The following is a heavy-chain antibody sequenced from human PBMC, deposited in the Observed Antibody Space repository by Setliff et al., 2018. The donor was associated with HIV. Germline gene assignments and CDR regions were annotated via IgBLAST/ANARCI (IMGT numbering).Heavy chain of an antibody. CDR3: ARNQGDSSGWYAGDY. CDR2: INPSGGST. V-gene: IGHV1-46*01. D-gene: IGHD6-19*01. Sequence: ASVKVSCKASGYTFTRYFMHCVRQAPGQGLEWLGMINPSGGSTSYSEKFRGRATMTRDTSTSTVYMDRRNLWSEDTAVYYCARNQGDSSGWYAGDYWGHGTLVTVSS. J-gene: IGHJ4*01. CDR1: GYTFTRYF.